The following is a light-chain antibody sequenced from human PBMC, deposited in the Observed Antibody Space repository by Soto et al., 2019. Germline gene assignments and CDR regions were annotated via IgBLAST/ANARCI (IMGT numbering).Light chain of an antibody. Sequence: DIQITQSPSSLSASVGDRVTITCRASQSISTYLNWYQQKPGKAPKLLIYAASTLQSGVPSRFSGSGSGTDFTLTISSLQPEDFATYYCQQSHSIPRTFGQGTKVEIK. V-gene: IGKV1-39*01. CDR1: QSISTY. J-gene: IGKJ1*01. CDR3: QQSHSIPRT. CDR2: AAS.